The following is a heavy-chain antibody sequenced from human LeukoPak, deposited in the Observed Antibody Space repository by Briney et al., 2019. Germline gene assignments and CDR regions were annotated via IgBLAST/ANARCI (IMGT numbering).Heavy chain of an antibody. CDR2: ISSSGSTI. CDR3: ARVRVGAATDFDY. V-gene: IGHV3-11*04. J-gene: IGHJ4*02. D-gene: IGHD1-26*01. Sequence: GGSLRLSCAASGFTLSDYYMSWIRQAPGKGLEWVSYISSSGSTIYYADSVKGRFTISRDNAKNSLYLQMNSLRAEDTAVYYCARVRVGAATDFDYWGQGTLVTVSS. CDR1: GFTLSDYY.